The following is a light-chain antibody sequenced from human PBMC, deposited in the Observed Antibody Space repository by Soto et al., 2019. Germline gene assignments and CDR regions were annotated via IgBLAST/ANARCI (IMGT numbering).Light chain of an antibody. CDR3: YSYAGSSTAV. CDR1: SGEVGGYNL. J-gene: IGLJ7*01. Sequence: QSALTQPASVSGSPGQSITISCTGTSGEVGGYNLVSWYQQRPGKSPKSMIYEVSKRPSGVSYRFSGSKSGNTASLTISGLQAEDEADYYCYSYAGSSTAVFGGGTQLTVL. CDR2: EVS. V-gene: IGLV2-23*02.